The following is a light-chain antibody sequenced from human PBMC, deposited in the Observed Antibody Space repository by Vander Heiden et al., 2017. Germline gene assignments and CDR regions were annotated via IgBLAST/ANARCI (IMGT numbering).Light chain of an antibody. CDR2: DLI. J-gene: IGLJ3*02. CDR3: SSYTSSSTRV. V-gene: IGLV2-14*01. Sequence: VSWHPQHPGQAPKLLIYDLINRHSGVSNRVSGSKSGSTASLAISGVQAEDKTDYYCSSYTSSSTRVFGGGTKLTVL.